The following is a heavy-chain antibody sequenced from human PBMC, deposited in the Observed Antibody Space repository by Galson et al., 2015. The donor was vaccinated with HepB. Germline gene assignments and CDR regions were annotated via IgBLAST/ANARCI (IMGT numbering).Heavy chain of an antibody. Sequence: SVKVSCKASGGTFSSYVISWVRQAPGQGLEWMGGTSPILDTPNYAQKFQGRVTITADESTSTAYMELSSLRSEDTAVYYCARAEYCTGGICSSAFDYWGQGTLVTVSS. CDR3: ARAEYCTGGICSSAFDY. D-gene: IGHD2-8*02. J-gene: IGHJ4*02. CDR2: TSPILDTP. V-gene: IGHV1-69*13. CDR1: GGTFSSYV.